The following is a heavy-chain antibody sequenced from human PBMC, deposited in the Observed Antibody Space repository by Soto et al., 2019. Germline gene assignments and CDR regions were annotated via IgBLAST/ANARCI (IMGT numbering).Heavy chain of an antibody. J-gene: IGHJ4*02. CDR1: GFTFSMYW. D-gene: IGHD1-26*01. CDR3: TSGPRADSSGTWGR. CDR2: ISDDGTTT. Sequence: LMISCDVSGFTFSMYWMLWVRQVPGLSAFSVSRISDDGTTTNYADSVRGRFTISRDNSKNTLYLQMKNLKPDDTATNYCTSGPRADSSGTWGRWGQGTPVTVSS. V-gene: IGHV3-74*01.